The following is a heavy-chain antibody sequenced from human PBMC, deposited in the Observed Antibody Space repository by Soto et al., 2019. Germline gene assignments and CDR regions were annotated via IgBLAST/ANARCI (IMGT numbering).Heavy chain of an antibody. CDR1: GYTFSGFY. CDR3: ASAAVTGTAGLDF. Sequence: ASVKVSCKASGYTFSGFYMHWGRQAPGQGLEWMGWINPNSGGTKSAEKVQGRVTMTRDTSISTAYMELSRLTSDDTAVYYCASAAVTGTAGLDFWGQGTQVTVS. D-gene: IGHD6-19*01. V-gene: IGHV1-2*02. J-gene: IGHJ4*02. CDR2: INPNSGGT.